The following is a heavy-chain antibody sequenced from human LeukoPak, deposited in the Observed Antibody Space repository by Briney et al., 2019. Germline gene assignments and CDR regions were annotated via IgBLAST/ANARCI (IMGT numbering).Heavy chain of an antibody. CDR2: INPNNGGT. CDR1: GYTFTGYY. Sequence: GASVKVSCKASGYTFTGYYIHWVRQAPGQGLEWMGWINPNNGGTNYAQKFQGRVTMTRDTSISTAYMELGRLRSDDTAVYYCARICSGGSCYPFDYWGQGTLVTVSS. D-gene: IGHD2-15*01. V-gene: IGHV1-2*02. J-gene: IGHJ4*02. CDR3: ARICSGGSCYPFDY.